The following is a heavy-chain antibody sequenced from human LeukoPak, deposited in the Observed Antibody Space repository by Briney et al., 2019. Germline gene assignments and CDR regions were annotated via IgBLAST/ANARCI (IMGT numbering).Heavy chain of an antibody. CDR1: GFSFSSHG. Sequence: VGSLRLSCSASGFSFSSHGVDWVRQAPGKGLGFVSGITSNGGSTYYADSVNGRFTISRDNSKNTLYLQMSSLRAEDTAVYYCVKDADWGAFDIWGQGTMVTVS. CDR2: ITSNGGST. D-gene: IGHD3/OR15-3a*01. J-gene: IGHJ3*02. V-gene: IGHV3-64D*06. CDR3: VKDADWGAFDI.